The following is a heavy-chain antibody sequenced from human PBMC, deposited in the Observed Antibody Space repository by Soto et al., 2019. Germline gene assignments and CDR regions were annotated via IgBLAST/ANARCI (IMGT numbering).Heavy chain of an antibody. D-gene: IGHD1-20*01. CDR3: ARGSRITFVECWLDL. CDR2: IYYSGNT. CDR1: GGPINSYY. Sequence: SETLSLTCTVSGGPINSYYWSWIRQPPEKGLEWIGYIYYSGNTDSNPSLKSRVTISVDRSNNQFSLKLTSVTAADAAMYYCARGSRITFVECWLDLWGQGSQVTL. J-gene: IGHJ5*02. V-gene: IGHV4-59*01.